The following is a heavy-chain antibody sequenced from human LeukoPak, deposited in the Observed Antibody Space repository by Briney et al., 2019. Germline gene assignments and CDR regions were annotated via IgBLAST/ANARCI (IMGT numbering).Heavy chain of an antibody. J-gene: IGHJ4*02. CDR2: IYTSGST. Sequence: PSETLSLTCTVSGGSISSGSYYWSWIRQPAGKGLEWIGRIYTSGSTNYNPSLKSRVTISVDTSKNQFSLKLSSVTAADTAVYYCARGTWYFDWLLSGAPTYFDYWGQGTLVTVSS. D-gene: IGHD3-9*01. V-gene: IGHV4-61*02. CDR3: ARGTWYFDWLLSGAPTYFDY. CDR1: GGSISSGSYY.